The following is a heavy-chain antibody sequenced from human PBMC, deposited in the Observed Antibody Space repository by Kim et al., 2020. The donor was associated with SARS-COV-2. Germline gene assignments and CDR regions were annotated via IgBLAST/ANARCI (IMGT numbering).Heavy chain of an antibody. CDR3: TTSRKTQNSWYGDYDAFDI. CDR2: IKSKTDGGTT. CDR1: GFTFSNAW. D-gene: IGHD6-13*01. V-gene: IGHV3-15*01. J-gene: IGHJ3*02. Sequence: GGSLRLSCAASGFTFSNAWMSWVRQAPGKGLEWVGRIKSKTDGGTTDYAAPVKGRFTISRDDSKNTLYLQMNSLKTEDTAVYYCTTSRKTQNSWYGDYDAFDIWGQGTMVTVSS.